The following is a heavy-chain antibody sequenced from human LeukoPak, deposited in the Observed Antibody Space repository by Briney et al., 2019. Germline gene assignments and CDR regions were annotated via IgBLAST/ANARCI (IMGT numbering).Heavy chain of an antibody. CDR2: ISWNSGSI. Sequence: GRSLRLSCAASGFTFDDYAMHWVRQAPGKGLEWVSGISWNSGSIGYADSVKGRFTISRDNAKNSLYLQMNSLRAEDTALYYCAKDGSSSWIEVFPDYWGQGTLVTVSS. D-gene: IGHD6-13*01. CDR3: AKDGSSSWIEVFPDY. CDR1: GFTFDDYA. J-gene: IGHJ4*02. V-gene: IGHV3-9*01.